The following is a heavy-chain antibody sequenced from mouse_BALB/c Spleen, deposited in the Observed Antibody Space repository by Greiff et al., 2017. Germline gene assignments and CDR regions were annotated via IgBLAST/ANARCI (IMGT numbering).Heavy chain of an antibody. CDR2: ISTYYGDA. Sequence: LQESGAELVRPGVSVKISCKGSGYTFTDYAMHWVKQSHAKSLEWIGVISTYYGDASYNQKFKGKATMTVDKSSSTAYMELARLTSEDSAIYYCAREGLRNAMDYWGQGTSVTVSS. V-gene: IGHV1S137*01. CDR3: AREGLRNAMDY. D-gene: IGHD2-2*01. CDR1: GYTFTDYA. J-gene: IGHJ4*01.